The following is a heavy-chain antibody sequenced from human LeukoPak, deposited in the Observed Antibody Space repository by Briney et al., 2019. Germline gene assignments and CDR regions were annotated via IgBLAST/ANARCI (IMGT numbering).Heavy chain of an antibody. CDR3: ARDKGTSYLSSFDY. CDR1: GFTVGSNY. J-gene: IGHJ4*02. Sequence: GGSLRLSCAASGFTVGSNYMNWVRQAPGKGLEWVSVIYSGGSTYYADSVKGRFTISRDNSKNTLYLQMNSLRAADTAVYYCARDKGTSYLSSFDYWGQGTLVTVSS. V-gene: IGHV3-66*01. CDR2: IYSGGST. D-gene: IGHD6-6*01.